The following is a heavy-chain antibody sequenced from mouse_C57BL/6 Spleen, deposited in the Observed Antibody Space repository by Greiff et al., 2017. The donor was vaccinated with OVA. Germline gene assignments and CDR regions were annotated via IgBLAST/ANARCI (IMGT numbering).Heavy chain of an antibody. CDR2: INPNYGTT. CDR1: GYSFTDYN. CDR3: ARSVNWDDYYAMDY. Sequence: VQLKESGPELVKPGASVKISCKASGYSFTDYNMNWVKQSNGKSLEWIGVINPNYGTTSYNQKFKGKATLTVDQSSSTAYMQLNSLTSEDSAVYYCARSVNWDDYYAMDYWGQGTSVTVSS. J-gene: IGHJ4*01. V-gene: IGHV1-39*01. D-gene: IGHD4-1*01.